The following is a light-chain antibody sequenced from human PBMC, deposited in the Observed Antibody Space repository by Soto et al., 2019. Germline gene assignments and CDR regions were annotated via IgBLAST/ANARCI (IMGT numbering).Light chain of an antibody. Sequence: EIVLTQSPGTLSLSPGERATFSCRTSQTVNTEFLAWYQQKPGLAPRLLIHGTSNRATGIPDSFSGSGSGTDFTLTISALEPEDFAVYYCQRYGSSPLYPFDQGTKVAI. J-gene: IGKJ2*01. CDR3: QRYGSSPLYP. CDR2: GTS. V-gene: IGKV3-20*01. CDR1: QTVNTEF.